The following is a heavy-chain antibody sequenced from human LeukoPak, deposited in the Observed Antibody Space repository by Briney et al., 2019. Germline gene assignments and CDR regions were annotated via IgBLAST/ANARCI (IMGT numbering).Heavy chain of an antibody. D-gene: IGHD3-22*01. V-gene: IGHV3-21*01. CDR3: ARDKVSYYDSSGSTFDY. CDR2: ISSSSSYI. J-gene: IGHJ4*02. Sequence: PGGSLRLSCAASGFTFSSYSMNWVRQAPGKGLEWVSSISSSSSYIYYADSVKGRFTISRDNAKNSLYLQMNSLRAEDTAVYYCARDKVSYYDSSGSTFDYWGQGTLDTVSS. CDR1: GFTFSSYS.